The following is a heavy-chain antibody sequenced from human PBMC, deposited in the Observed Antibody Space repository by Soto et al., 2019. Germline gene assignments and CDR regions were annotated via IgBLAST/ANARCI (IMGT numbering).Heavy chain of an antibody. D-gene: IGHD4-17*01. CDR1: GFTFSNAW. CDR3: ARPTNGNYANYYGMDV. Sequence: GGSLRLSCAASGFTFSNAWMNWVRQAPGKGLEWVSSISSSGTYIFYADSVKGRFTISRDNAKNSLYLQMNSLRAEDTSVYYCARPTNGNYANYYGMDVWGQGTTVTVSS. CDR2: ISSSGTYI. V-gene: IGHV3-21*01. J-gene: IGHJ6*02.